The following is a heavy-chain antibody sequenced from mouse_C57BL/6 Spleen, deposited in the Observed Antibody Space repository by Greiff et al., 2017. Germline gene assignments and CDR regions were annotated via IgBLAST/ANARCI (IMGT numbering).Heavy chain of an antibody. J-gene: IGHJ1*03. Sequence: EVKLQESGPGMVKPSQSLSLTCPVTGYSITSGYDWHWIRHFPGNKLEWMGYISYSGSTNYNPSLKSRISITHDTSKNHFFLKLNSVTTEDTATYYCARGTGSNWYFDVWGTGTTVTVSS. CDR2: ISYSGST. V-gene: IGHV3-1*01. CDR3: ARGTGSNWYFDV. CDR1: GYSITSGYD. D-gene: IGHD1-1*01.